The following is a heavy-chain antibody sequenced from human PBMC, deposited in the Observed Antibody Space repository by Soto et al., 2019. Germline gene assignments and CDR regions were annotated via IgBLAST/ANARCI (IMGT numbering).Heavy chain of an antibody. CDR1: GYTFTGYY. D-gene: IGHD2-8*01. V-gene: IGHV1-2*02. Sequence: GASVKVSCKASGYTFTGYYIHWVRQAPGQGLEWLGWINPSIGDTDYAQKFQGRVAMTRDTSISTAYMELTRLRSDDTAVYYCARDGAYCSNGVCYGYLDYWGQGTLVTVSS. CDR2: INPSIGDT. CDR3: ARDGAYCSNGVCYGYLDY. J-gene: IGHJ4*02.